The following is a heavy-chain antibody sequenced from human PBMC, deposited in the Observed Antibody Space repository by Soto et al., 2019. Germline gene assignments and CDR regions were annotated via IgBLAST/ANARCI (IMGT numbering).Heavy chain of an antibody. CDR1: DESLSDTY. V-gene: IGHV4-34*02. J-gene: IGHJ5*02. Sequence: QVQLQQWGAGLLKPSETLSLTCAVYDESLSDTYYTWTRQPPGTGLEWIGEIHPSGSTYYNPSLKPRVTLSQDTSKKQLSVNFISVTAADPGEYYCSRGKDAYKGGRTWGQGTLVTVSS. CDR3: SRGKDAYKGGRT. D-gene: IGHD1-1*01. CDR2: IHPSGST.